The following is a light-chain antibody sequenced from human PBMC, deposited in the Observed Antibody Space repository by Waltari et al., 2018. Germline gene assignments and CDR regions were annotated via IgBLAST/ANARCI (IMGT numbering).Light chain of an antibody. CDR2: GAS. J-gene: IGKJ4*01. V-gene: IGKV1-39*01. Sequence: DMQMTQPPSSLSASVGDRVTITCRASQNIRSYLNWYQQRPGKAPKLLIYGASNLQSWVPSRFSGSGSGTDFTLTISGLQPEDFATYYCQQGYISLTFGGGTKVEMK. CDR3: QQGYISLT. CDR1: QNIRSY.